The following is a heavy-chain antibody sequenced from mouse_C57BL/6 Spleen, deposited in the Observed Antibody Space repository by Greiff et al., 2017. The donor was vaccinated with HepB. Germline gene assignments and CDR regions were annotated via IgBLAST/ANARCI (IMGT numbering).Heavy chain of an antibody. V-gene: IGHV3-8*01. CDR1: GYSITSDY. D-gene: IGHD2-4*01. Sequence: DVMLVESGPGLAKPSQTLSLTCSVTGYSITSDYWNWIRKFPGNKLEYMGYISYSGSTYYNPSLKSRISITRDTSKNQYYLQLNSVTTEDTATYYCARMDYDYYYAMDYWGQGTSVTVSS. CDR3: ARMDYDYYYAMDY. J-gene: IGHJ4*01. CDR2: ISYSGST.